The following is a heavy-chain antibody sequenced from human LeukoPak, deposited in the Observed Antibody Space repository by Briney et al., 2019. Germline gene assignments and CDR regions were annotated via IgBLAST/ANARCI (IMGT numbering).Heavy chain of an antibody. D-gene: IGHD2-15*01. CDR2: IDTNSGAT. V-gene: IGHV1-2*02. Sequence: GASVKVSCKASGYTFSAYYMHWVRQAPGQGLDWMGWIDTNSGATKYAQKFQGRVTITRDTSIDTAYMELSTLISDDTAVYYCASEAFCVGGSCQLHRVASWGPGTLVTVSS. J-gene: IGHJ4*02. CDR3: ASEAFCVGGSCQLHRVAS. CDR1: GYTFSAYY.